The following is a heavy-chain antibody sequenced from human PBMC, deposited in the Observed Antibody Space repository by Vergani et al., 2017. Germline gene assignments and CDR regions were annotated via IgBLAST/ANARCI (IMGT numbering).Heavy chain of an antibody. CDR2: ISWNSGAV. CDR1: GITFWKFG. Sequence: EVQVVESGGGLVQPGGSLRLSCAASGITFWKFGMHWVRQGPGKGLEWVSGISWNSGAVDYADSVRGRFTISRDNAKNSLFLEMNSLRFEDTAVYFCTXGSVYYHDSAGHGYDPYTGFDLWGQGTLVTVSS. J-gene: IGHJ3*01. V-gene: IGHV3-9*01. CDR3: TXGSVYYHDSAGHGYDPYTGFDL. D-gene: IGHD5-12*01.